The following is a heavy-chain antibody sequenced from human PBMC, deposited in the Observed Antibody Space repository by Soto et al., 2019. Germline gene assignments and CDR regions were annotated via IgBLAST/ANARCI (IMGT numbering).Heavy chain of an antibody. CDR1: GGSISSYY. Sequence: PSETLSLTCTDSGGSISSYYWSWIRQPAGKGLEWIGRIYTSGSTNYNPSLKSRVTMSVDTSKNQFSLKLSSVTAADTAVYYCARDLIDFYGDSKDAFDIWGQGTMVTVSS. J-gene: IGHJ3*02. CDR3: ARDLIDFYGDSKDAFDI. D-gene: IGHD4-17*01. CDR2: IYTSGST. V-gene: IGHV4-4*07.